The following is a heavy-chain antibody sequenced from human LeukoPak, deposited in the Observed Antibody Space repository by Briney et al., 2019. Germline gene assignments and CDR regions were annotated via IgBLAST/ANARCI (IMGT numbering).Heavy chain of an antibody. V-gene: IGHV4-39*01. CDR2: IYYGGNT. J-gene: IGHJ4*02. CDR3: ARHRSSSRGGSGFSQGQFDY. D-gene: IGHD3-22*01. Sequence: SETLSLTCTVSGGSISSSGYYWGWIRQPPGKGLEWIGSIYYGGNTYYNPSLKSRLTISVDTSKDLFSLKLSSVTAADTALYYCARHRSSSRGGSGFSQGQFDYWGQGTLVTVSS. CDR1: GGSISSSGYY.